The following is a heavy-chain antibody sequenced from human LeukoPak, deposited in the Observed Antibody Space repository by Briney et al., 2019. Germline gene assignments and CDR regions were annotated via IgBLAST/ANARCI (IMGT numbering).Heavy chain of an antibody. D-gene: IGHD1-26*01. V-gene: IGHV1-18*01. J-gene: IGHJ4*02. Sequence: ASVTVSCKASGYTFTTFGLSWLRQAPGQGLEWMGWISTYNGNTNYTQKLQGRVTMTTDTATRTAYMDLGSLRSDATAVYYCAIRTGTYPYYFDYWGQGTLVTVSS. CDR3: AIRTGTYPYYFDY. CDR1: GYTFTTFG. CDR2: ISTYNGNT.